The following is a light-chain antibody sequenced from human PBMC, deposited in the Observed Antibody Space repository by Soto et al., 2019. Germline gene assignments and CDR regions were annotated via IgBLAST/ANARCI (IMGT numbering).Light chain of an antibody. CDR2: GAS. CDR1: QSVDTTF. J-gene: IGKJ1*01. CDR3: QQYMSSVT. V-gene: IGKV3-20*01. Sequence: EIVLTQSPGSLSLSPGQRATLSCRASQSVDTTFFAWYQKKPGQAPRLLIQGASKRATGIPDRFSGSGSGTDFTLISRRLEPADFAVYYCQQYMSSVTFGQGTKVEIK.